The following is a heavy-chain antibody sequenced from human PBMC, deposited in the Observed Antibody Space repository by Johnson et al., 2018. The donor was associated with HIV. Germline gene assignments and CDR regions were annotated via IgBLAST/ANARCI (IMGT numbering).Heavy chain of an antibody. Sequence: QVQLVESGGGLIQPGGSLRLSCAASGFTVSSNAIHWVRQAPGKGLEWVAVISSDGTNTYYTDSVKGRFTISRDNTKNTVSLQMIILRPKDTGVYYCASGVTPRAPLRIWGQGTMVTVSS. CDR3: ASGVTPRAPLRI. CDR2: ISSDGTNT. J-gene: IGHJ3*02. V-gene: IGHV3-30*04. D-gene: IGHD2-21*02. CDR1: GFTVSSNA.